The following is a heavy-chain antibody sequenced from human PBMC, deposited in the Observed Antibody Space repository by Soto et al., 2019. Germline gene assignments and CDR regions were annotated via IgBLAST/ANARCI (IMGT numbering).Heavy chain of an antibody. CDR3: AKVHGSGSYHNFPDY. CDR1: SVPFSSYA. D-gene: IGHD3-10*01. Sequence: GGSLRVSCPAASVPFSSYAMTCVRQAPRKGLDWVSLISGSDGSTYDTDSVKSRFTIARDNSRDTLYLQINNLGDEDTPVNSGAKVHGSGSYHNFPDYWGQRPMVTV. J-gene: IGHJ4*02. V-gene: IGHV3-23*01. CDR2: ISGSDGST.